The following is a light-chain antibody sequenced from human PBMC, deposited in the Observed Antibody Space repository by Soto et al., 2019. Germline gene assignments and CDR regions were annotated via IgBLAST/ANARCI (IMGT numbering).Light chain of an antibody. CDR2: RAD. CDR1: SANIGSNY. J-gene: IGLJ2*01. Sequence: QSVLTQSPSASGTPGQRVTISCSGNSANIGSNYVYWYQQFPGTAPRLLIYRADQRPSGVPDRFSGSKSGTSASLAISGLRSEDEAAYYCVAWDDTVNGLVFGGGTKLTVL. CDR3: VAWDDTVNGLV. V-gene: IGLV1-47*01.